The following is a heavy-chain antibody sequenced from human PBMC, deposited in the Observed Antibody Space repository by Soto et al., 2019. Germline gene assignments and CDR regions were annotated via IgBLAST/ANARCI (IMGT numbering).Heavy chain of an antibody. CDR2: IIPIFGTA. Sequence: QVQLVQSGAEVKKPGSSVKVSCKASGGTFSSYVISWVRQAPGQGLEWMGGIIPIFGTANYAQKFQGRVTITAHESTSTAYMELSSLRSEDTVVYYCTRWSELPPYYYYGMDVWGQGTTVTISS. D-gene: IGHD1-26*01. CDR1: GGTFSSYV. J-gene: IGHJ6*02. CDR3: TRWSELPPYYYYGMDV. V-gene: IGHV1-69*01.